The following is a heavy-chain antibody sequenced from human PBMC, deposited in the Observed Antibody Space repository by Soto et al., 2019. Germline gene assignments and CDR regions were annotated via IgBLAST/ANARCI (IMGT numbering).Heavy chain of an antibody. D-gene: IGHD5-12*01. CDR3: ARGTVATIIYYYYGMDV. CDR1: GGTFSSYT. V-gene: IGHV1-69*02. J-gene: IGHJ6*02. CDR2: IIPILGIA. Sequence: QVQLVQSGAEVKKPGSSVKVSCKASGGTFSSYTISWVRQAPGQGLEWMGRIIPILGIANYAQKFQGRVTITAYKSTSTAYMELSSLRSEDTAVYYCARGTVATIIYYYYGMDVWGQGTTVTVSS.